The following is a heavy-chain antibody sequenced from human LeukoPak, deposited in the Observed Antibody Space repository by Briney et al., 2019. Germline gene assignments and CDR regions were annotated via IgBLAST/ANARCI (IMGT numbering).Heavy chain of an antibody. CDR3: ATMVRGVRGDYFDY. J-gene: IGHJ4*02. Sequence: PSETLSLTCTVSGGSISSSSYYWGWIRQPPGKGLEWIGSIYYSGSTYYNPSLKSRVTISVDTSKNQFSLKLSSVTAADTAVYYCATMVRGVRGDYFDYWGQGILVTVSS. V-gene: IGHV4-39*07. CDR2: IYYSGST. D-gene: IGHD3-10*01. CDR1: GGSISSSSYY.